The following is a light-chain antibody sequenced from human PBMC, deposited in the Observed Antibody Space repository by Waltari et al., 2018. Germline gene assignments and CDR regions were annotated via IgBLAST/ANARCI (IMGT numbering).Light chain of an antibody. CDR2: SAS. V-gene: IGKV1-5*03. CDR1: ENIAHY. Sequence: DIQMTQSPSSLSASLGDRLTLTCRTSENIAHYLHWYQQTPGKVPKLLVSSASTLQRGVPPRFSGSGSGTEFTLTISGLQPDDFATYYCQQYNSHSPEMFGQGTKVEIK. J-gene: IGKJ1*01. CDR3: QQYNSHSPEM.